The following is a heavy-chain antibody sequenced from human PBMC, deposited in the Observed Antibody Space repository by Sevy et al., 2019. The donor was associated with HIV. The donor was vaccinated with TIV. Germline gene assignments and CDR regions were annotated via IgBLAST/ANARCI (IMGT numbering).Heavy chain of an antibody. CDR3: AGPILTYNNGWSYYDH. V-gene: IGHV4-39*01. J-gene: IGHJ4*02. D-gene: IGHD6-19*01. Sequence: SETLSLTCTVSGASISSSGYYWGWIRQPPGKGLEWIASINYSGITFYNPSLKSRITISADTSKNQFSLDLTSVTAADTAIYYCAGPILTYNNGWSYYDHWGQGTVVTVSS. CDR1: GASISSSGYY. CDR2: INYSGIT.